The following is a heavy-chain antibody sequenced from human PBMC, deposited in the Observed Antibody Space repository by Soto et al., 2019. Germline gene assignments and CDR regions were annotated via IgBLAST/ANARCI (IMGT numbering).Heavy chain of an antibody. D-gene: IGHD3-22*01. J-gene: IGHJ6*02. CDR3: ARMFYYDSTGYYYYYGMDV. Sequence: SGPTLVNPTETLTLTCTVSGFSLSNARMGVSWIRQPPGKALEWLAHIFSNDEKSYSTSLKSRLTISKDTSKSQVVLTMTNMDPVDTATYYCARMFYYDSTGYYYYYGMDVWGQGTTATVSS. CDR1: GFSLSNARMG. CDR2: IFSNDEK. V-gene: IGHV2-26*01.